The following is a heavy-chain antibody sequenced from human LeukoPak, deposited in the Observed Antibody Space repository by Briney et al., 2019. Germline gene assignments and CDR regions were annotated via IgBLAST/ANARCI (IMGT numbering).Heavy chain of an antibody. Sequence: SETLSLTCTVSGGSISSYYWSWIRQPPGKGLEWIGYIYYSGSTNYNPSLKSRVTISVDTSKNQFSLKLSSVTAADTAVYYCARLLREYSYGHYVHYWGQGTLATVSS. CDR1: GGSISSYY. CDR2: IYYSGST. V-gene: IGHV4-59*08. CDR3: ARLLREYSYGHYVHY. D-gene: IGHD5-18*01. J-gene: IGHJ4*02.